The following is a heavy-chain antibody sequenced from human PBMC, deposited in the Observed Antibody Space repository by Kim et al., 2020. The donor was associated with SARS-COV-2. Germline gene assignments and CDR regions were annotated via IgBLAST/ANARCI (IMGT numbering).Heavy chain of an antibody. Sequence: GGSLRLSCAASGFTFNTYWMHWVRQAPVKGLVWVSTIKGDGSISTYADSVKGRFTISRDNAKNALYLQINSLRVEDTALYYCARDLGYTYLDYWGQGTLVTVSS. CDR3: ARDLGYTYLDY. CDR2: IKGDGSIS. V-gene: IGHV3-74*03. CDR1: GFTFNTYW. D-gene: IGHD5-12*01. J-gene: IGHJ4*02.